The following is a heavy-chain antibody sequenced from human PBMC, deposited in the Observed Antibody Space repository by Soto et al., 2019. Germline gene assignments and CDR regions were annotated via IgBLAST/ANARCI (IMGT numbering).Heavy chain of an antibody. J-gene: IGHJ3*02. CDR2: ISAYNGNT. CDR1: GYTFTSYG. Sequence: ASVKVSCEASGYTFTSYGISWVRQAPGQGLEWMGWISAYNGNTNYAQKLQGRVTMTTDTSTSTACMELRSLRSDDTAVYYCARVSSSSGNLNALDIWGQGTMFTVSS. D-gene: IGHD6-6*01. CDR3: ARVSSSSGNLNALDI. V-gene: IGHV1-18*01.